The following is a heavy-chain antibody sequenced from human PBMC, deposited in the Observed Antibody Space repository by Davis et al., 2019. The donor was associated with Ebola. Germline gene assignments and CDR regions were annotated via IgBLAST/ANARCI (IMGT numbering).Heavy chain of an antibody. CDR3: ARGSENYCIGTTCYLSEADF. D-gene: IGHD2-2*01. CDR2: ISAYNGHT. J-gene: IGHJ4*02. V-gene: IGHV1-18*01. Sequence: ASVKVSCKASGYTFNSHGISWVRQAPGQGLEWMAWISAYNGHTNYAQKFQGRLTLTTDTSTSTVYMELRSLPSDDTAVYYCARGSENYCIGTTCYLSEADFWGQGTQVTVS. CDR1: GYTFNSHG.